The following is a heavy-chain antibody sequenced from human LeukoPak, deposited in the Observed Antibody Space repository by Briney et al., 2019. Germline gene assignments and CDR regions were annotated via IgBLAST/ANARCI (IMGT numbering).Heavy chain of an antibody. Sequence: NPSETLSLTCAVYGGSFSGYYWSWIRQPPGKGLEWIGEINHSGSTNYNPSLKSRVTISVDTSKNQFSLKLSSVTAADTAVYYCARGAVPVRGLYYYYYGMDVWGQGTTVTVSS. CDR1: GGSFSGYY. CDR3: ARGAVPVRGLYYYYYGMDV. V-gene: IGHV4-34*01. J-gene: IGHJ6*02. D-gene: IGHD3-10*01. CDR2: INHSGST.